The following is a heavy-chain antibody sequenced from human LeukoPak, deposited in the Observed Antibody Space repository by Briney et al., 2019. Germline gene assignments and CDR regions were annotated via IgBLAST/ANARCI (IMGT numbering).Heavy chain of an antibody. CDR1: GGSISSSSYY. V-gene: IGHV4-39*01. CDR2: IYYSGST. J-gene: IGHJ4*02. D-gene: IGHD1-26*01. Sequence: SETLSLTCTVSGGSISSSSYYWGWIRQPPGKGLEWIGSIYYSGSTYYNPSLKSRVTISVDTSKNQFSLKLSSVTAADTAVYYCARHPLPRWGFDYWGQGTLVTVSS. CDR3: ARHPLPRWGFDY.